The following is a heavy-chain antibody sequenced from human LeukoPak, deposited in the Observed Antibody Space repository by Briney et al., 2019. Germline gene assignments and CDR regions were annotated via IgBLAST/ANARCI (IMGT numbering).Heavy chain of an antibody. Sequence: GGSLRLSCAASGFTFSSYGMHWVRQAPGKGLEWVAVIWYDGSNKYYADSVKGRFTISRDNSKNTLYLQMNSLRAEDTAVYYCAKAEGITMIVVVITPFDYWGQGTLVTVSS. J-gene: IGHJ4*02. CDR1: GFTFSSYG. CDR3: AKAEGITMIVVVITPFDY. V-gene: IGHV3-33*06. CDR2: IWYDGSNK. D-gene: IGHD3-22*01.